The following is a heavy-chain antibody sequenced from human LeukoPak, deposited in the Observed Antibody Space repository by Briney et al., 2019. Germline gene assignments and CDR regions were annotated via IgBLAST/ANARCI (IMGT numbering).Heavy chain of an antibody. CDR3: ARGRGYSPRRYFDY. J-gene: IGHJ4*02. CDR2: IYYTGST. D-gene: IGHD5-18*01. CDR1: GGSISSSSYY. V-gene: IGHV4-39*07. Sequence: SETLSLTCTVSGGSISSSSYYWGWIRQPPGKGLEWIGSIYYTGSTDYNPSLKSRVTISVDTSKNQFSLKLSSVTAADTAVYYCARGRGYSPRRYFDYWGQGTLVTVSS.